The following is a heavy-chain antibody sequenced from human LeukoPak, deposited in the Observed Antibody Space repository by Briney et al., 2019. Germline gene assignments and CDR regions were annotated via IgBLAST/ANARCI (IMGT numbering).Heavy chain of an antibody. J-gene: IGHJ5*02. D-gene: IGHD3-16*01. CDR2: INPNSGGT. V-gene: IGHV1-2*02. Sequence: GASVKVACKASGYTFTGYYMHWVRQAPGQGLEWMGWINPNSGGTNYAQKFQGRVTMTRNTSISTAYMELSSLRSEDTAVYYCARGGPRSFRAFDPWGQGTLVTVSS. CDR3: ARGGPRSFRAFDP. CDR1: GYTFTGYY.